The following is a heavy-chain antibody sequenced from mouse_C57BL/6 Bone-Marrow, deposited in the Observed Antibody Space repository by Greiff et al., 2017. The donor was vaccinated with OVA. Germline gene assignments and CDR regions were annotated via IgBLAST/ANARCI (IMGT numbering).Heavy chain of an antibody. V-gene: IGHV1-64*01. CDR3: ARGGFYYSNYVGWYFDV. J-gene: IGHJ1*03. CDR1: GYTFTSYW. CDR2: IHPNSGST. D-gene: IGHD2-5*01. Sequence: VQGVESGAELVKPGASVKLSCKTSGYTFTSYWMHWVKQRPGQGLEWIGMIHPNSGSTNYNEKFKSKATLTVDKSSSTAYMQLSNLTSEDSAVYYCARGGFYYSNYVGWYFDVWGTGTTVTVSS.